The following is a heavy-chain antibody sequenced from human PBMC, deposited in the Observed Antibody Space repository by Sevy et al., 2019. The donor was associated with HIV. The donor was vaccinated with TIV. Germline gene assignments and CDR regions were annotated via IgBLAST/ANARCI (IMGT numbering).Heavy chain of an antibody. D-gene: IGHD3-3*02. Sequence: ASVKVSCKASGGTFNSYIVSWVRQAPGQGLEWMGEITPILRTTQYAQKFKGRVTISADESTNTIYMELSSLKSEDTAVYYCARWSISIDYWGQGTLVTVSS. J-gene: IGHJ4*02. CDR1: GGTFNSYI. CDR2: ITPILRTT. CDR3: ARWSISIDY. V-gene: IGHV1-69*13.